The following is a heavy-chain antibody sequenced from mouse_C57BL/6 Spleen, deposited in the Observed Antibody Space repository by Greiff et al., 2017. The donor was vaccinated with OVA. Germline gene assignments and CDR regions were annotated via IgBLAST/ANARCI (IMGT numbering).Heavy chain of an antibody. V-gene: IGHV5-2*01. J-gene: IGHJ4*01. D-gene: IGHD2-5*01. CDR2: INSDGGST. Sequence: DVKVVESGGGLVQPGESLKLSCESNEYEFPSHDMSWVRKTPEKRLELVAAINSDGGSTYYPDTMERRCIISSDNTNSNLNLQMSSLRFEDTALYYSARHSNYGDMDYWGQGTPVTVSA. CDR1: EYEFPSHD. CDR3: ARHSNYGDMDY.